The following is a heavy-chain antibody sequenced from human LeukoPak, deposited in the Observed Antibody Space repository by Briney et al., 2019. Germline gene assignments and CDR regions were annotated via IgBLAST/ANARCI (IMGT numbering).Heavy chain of an antibody. D-gene: IGHD3-9*01. Sequence: ASVKVSCKASGYTFTSYDINWVRQATGQGLEWMGWMNPNSGNTGYAQKFQGRVTMTRNTSISTAYMELSSLRSEDTAVYYCAKGNRYFDWLPQYYYYFYGMDVWGQGTTVSVSS. CDR3: AKGNRYFDWLPQYYYYFYGMDV. CDR2: MNPNSGNT. CDR1: GYTFTSYD. J-gene: IGHJ6*02. V-gene: IGHV1-8*01.